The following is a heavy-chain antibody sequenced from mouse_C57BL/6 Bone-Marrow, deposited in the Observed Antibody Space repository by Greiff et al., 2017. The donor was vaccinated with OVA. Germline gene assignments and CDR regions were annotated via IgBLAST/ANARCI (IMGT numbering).Heavy chain of an antibody. D-gene: IGHD2-4*01. J-gene: IGHJ1*03. CDR3: ARGGDYDWYFDV. Sequence: QVQLQQSGAELARPGASVKLYCKASGYTFTSYGISWVKQRTGQGLEWIGEIYPRSGNTYYNEKFKGNATLTADKSSSTAYMELRSLTSEDSAVYFCARGGDYDWYFDVWGTGTTVTVSS. V-gene: IGHV1-81*01. CDR1: GYTFTSYG. CDR2: IYPRSGNT.